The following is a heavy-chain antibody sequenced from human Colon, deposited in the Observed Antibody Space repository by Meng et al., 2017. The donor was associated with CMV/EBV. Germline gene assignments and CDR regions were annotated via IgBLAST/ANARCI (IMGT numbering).Heavy chain of an antibody. CDR1: FSAFA. D-gene: IGHD3-3*01. V-gene: IGHV3-21*01. Sequence: FSAFAITWVRQAPGKGLEWVSSISSSSSYIYYADSVKGRFTISRDNAKNSLYLQMNSLRAEDTAVYYCARDGRVLREFWSVPPDFDYWGQGTLVTVSS. J-gene: IGHJ4*02. CDR2: ISSSSSYI. CDR3: ARDGRVLREFWSVPPDFDY.